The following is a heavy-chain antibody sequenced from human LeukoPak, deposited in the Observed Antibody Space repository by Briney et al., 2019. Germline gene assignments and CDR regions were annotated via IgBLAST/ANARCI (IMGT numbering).Heavy chain of an antibody. CDR1: GGSFSGYY. CDR3: ARQPPTYDFWSGLSRSAAFDI. D-gene: IGHD3-3*01. J-gene: IGHJ3*02. V-gene: IGHV4-34*01. CDR2: INHSGST. Sequence: PSETLSLTCAVYGGSFSGYYWSWIRQPPGKGLEWIGEINHSGSTNYNPSLKSRVTISVDTSKNQFSLKLCSVTAADTAVYYCARQPPTYDFWSGLSRSAAFDIWGQGTMVTVSS.